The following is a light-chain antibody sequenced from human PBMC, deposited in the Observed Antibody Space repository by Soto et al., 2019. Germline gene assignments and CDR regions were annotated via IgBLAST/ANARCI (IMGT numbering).Light chain of an antibody. V-gene: IGKV1-39*01. Sequence: DIQMTQSPSSLSASVGDSVTITCRTSQTINNYLNWYQQKPGKAPKLLIYVASTLHSGVPSRFSDSGSGKDFTLTISSLQPEDSATYYCQQSYSTLFTFGPGTKVDVK. CDR1: QTINNY. CDR3: QQSYSTLFT. CDR2: VAS. J-gene: IGKJ3*01.